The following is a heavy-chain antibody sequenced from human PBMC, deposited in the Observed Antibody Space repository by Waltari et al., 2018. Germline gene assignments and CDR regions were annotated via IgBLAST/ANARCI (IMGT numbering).Heavy chain of an antibody. V-gene: IGHV3-30*02. J-gene: IGHJ4*02. D-gene: IGHD1-1*01. CDR2: IRYDGSNK. CDR3: AKTAGTLFDY. Sequence: QVQLVESGGGVVQPGGSLSLSCAASGFTLGSYGMHWVRQAPGKGLEWVAFIRYDGSNKYYADSVKGRFTISRDNSKNTLYLQMNSLRAEDTAVYYCAKTAGTLFDYWGQGTLVTVSS. CDR1: GFTLGSYG.